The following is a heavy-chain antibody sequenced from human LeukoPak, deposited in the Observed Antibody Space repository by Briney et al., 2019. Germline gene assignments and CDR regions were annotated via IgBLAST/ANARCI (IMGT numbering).Heavy chain of an antibody. Sequence: PGGSLRLSCAASGFTFSSYAMHWVRQAPGKGLEWIGYIYYSGSTSYIPSLKSRLSISVDTSKNQFSLKLNPVTAADTAVYYCARGWGPAYCGGDCHRHFDYWGQGTLVTVSS. V-gene: IGHV4-59*12. D-gene: IGHD2-21*02. CDR3: ARGWGPAYCGGDCHRHFDY. CDR2: IYYSGST. J-gene: IGHJ4*02. CDR1: GFTFSSYA.